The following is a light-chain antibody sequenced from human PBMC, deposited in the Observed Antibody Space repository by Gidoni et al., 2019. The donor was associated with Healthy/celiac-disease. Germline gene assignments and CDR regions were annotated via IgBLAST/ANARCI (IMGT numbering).Light chain of an antibody. J-gene: IGKJ1*01. CDR1: QSVRSSY. Sequence: EIVLTQSPGTLSLSPGERATLSCRASQSVRSSYLAWYQQKPGQAPRLLIYGASSRAPGIPDRFSGSGSGTAFTLTISRLEPEDFAVYYCQQYGSSPTWTFGQGTKVEIK. CDR3: QQYGSSPTWT. CDR2: GAS. V-gene: IGKV3-20*01.